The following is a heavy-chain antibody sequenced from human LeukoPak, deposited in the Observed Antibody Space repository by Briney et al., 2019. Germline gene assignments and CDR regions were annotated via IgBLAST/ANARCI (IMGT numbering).Heavy chain of an antibody. Sequence: PGGSLRLSCAASGFTFSSYSMNWVRQAPGKGLEWVSSISSSSSYIYYADSVKGRFTISRDNAKNSLYLQMNSLRAEDTAVYYCARGERADCSSTSCYPYYYYYGMDVWGQGTTVTVSS. CDR2: ISSSSSYI. CDR3: ARGERADCSSTSCYPYYYYYGMDV. J-gene: IGHJ6*02. CDR1: GFTFSSYS. V-gene: IGHV3-21*01. D-gene: IGHD2-2*01.